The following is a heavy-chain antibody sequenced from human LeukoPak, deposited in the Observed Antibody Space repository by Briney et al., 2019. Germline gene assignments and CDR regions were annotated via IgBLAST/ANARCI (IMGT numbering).Heavy chain of an antibody. CDR2: IKHDGSEK. D-gene: IGHD5-12*01. V-gene: IGHV3-7*01. CDR1: GFTFSSYW. CDR3: ARDHRGYEAFDV. J-gene: IGHJ3*01. Sequence: GGSLRLSCAASGFTFSSYWMSWVRQAPGKGLEWVANIKHDGSEKYYVDSVKGRFTISRDNAQHSLYLQMNSLRAEDTAVYYCARDHRGYEAFDVWGQGTMVTVSS.